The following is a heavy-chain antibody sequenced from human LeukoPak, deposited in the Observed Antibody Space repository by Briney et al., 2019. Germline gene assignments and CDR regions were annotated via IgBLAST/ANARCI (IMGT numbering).Heavy chain of an antibody. Sequence: PGGSLRLSCAASGFTFSSYSMNWVRQAPGKGLEWVSSITRSNYIYYADSVKGRFTISRDNAKNSLYLQMNSLRAEDTAVYYCARTKWVHAFDIWGQGTMVTVSS. V-gene: IGHV3-21*04. CDR3: ARTKWVHAFDI. CDR2: ITRSNYI. D-gene: IGHD1-26*01. CDR1: GFTFSSYS. J-gene: IGHJ3*02.